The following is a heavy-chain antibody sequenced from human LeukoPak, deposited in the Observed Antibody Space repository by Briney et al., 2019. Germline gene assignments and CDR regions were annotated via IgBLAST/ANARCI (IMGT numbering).Heavy chain of an antibody. J-gene: IGHJ4*02. CDR3: ARGERIAY. Sequence: SETLSLTCTVSGYSISSGYYWGWIRQPPGQRLEWVGSFFHSGSTYYNPSFKSRVTISVDTSKNQFSLKLSSVTAADTAVYYCARGERIAYWGQGTLVTVSS. CDR2: FFHSGST. V-gene: IGHV4-38-2*02. D-gene: IGHD1-1*01. CDR1: GYSISSGYY.